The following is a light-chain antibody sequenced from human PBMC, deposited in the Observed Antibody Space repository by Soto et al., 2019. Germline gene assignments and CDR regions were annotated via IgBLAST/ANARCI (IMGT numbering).Light chain of an antibody. CDR1: QRISSY. CDR2: AAS. CDR3: QQANSFPWT. J-gene: IGKJ1*01. V-gene: IGKV1-39*01. Sequence: DIQMTQSPSSLSASVGDRVTITCRASQRISSYLNWYQQKPGKAPKLLIYAASNLQSGVPSRFSGSGSGTDFTLTISSLQPEDFATYYCQQANSFPWTFGQGTKVDIK.